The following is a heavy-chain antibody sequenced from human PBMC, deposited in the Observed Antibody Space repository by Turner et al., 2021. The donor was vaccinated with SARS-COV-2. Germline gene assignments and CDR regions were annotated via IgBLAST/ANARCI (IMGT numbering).Heavy chain of an antibody. Sequence: QVQLVQSGAEVKKPGASVKVSCKASGYTFTAYNIHWLRQAPGQGLEWMGWVTANSGDTNHAQKFQGRVTMTRDTSISTAYMELSSLRSDDTAVYYCARVCNGNVCKNFDYWGQGTLVTVSS. CDR2: VTANSGDT. V-gene: IGHV1-2*02. CDR3: ARVCNGNVCKNFDY. D-gene: IGHD2-15*01. J-gene: IGHJ4*02. CDR1: GYTFTAYN.